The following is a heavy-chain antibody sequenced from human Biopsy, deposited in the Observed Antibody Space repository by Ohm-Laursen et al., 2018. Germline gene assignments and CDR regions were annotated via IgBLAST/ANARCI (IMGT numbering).Heavy chain of an antibody. J-gene: IGHJ2*01. D-gene: IGHD4-11*01. CDR1: GFTFTSYG. V-gene: IGHV3-30*03. Sequence: SLRLSCAASGFTFTSYGMHWVRQAPRKGMEWVAVISYDGSGEYYADSLQGRFTISRDNPKNTVDLQMNSLRAEGTAVYFCARDEKRWDYSNYFSWHFDLWGRGTLVTVFS. CDR3: ARDEKRWDYSNYFSWHFDL. CDR2: ISYDGSGE.